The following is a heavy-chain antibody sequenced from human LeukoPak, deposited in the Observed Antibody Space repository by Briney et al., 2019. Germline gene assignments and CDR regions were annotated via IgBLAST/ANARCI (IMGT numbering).Heavy chain of an antibody. CDR3: ARTYQLLYDDAFDI. J-gene: IGHJ3*02. CDR1: GFTFSRYS. D-gene: IGHD2-2*02. Sequence: SGGSLRLFCAASGFTFSRYSMNWVRQAPGKGLEWVSYISSSSSTIYYADSVKGRFTISRDNAKNSLYLQMSSLRAEDTAMYYCARTYQLLYDDAFDIWGQGTMVTVSS. V-gene: IGHV3-48*01. CDR2: ISSSSSTI.